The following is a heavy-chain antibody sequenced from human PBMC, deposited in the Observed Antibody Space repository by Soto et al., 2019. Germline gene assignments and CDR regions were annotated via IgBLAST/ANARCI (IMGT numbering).Heavy chain of an antibody. V-gene: IGHV1-2*04. CDR2: INPNSGGT. CDR3: ARGPGEGVERLRSTGGPNYYFDY. J-gene: IGHJ4*02. D-gene: IGHD5-12*01. Sequence: ATLEDSCSASGYTVTGDYMHWSPQAPGQGLEWMGWINPNSGGTNYAQKFQGWVTMTRDTSISTAYMELSRLRSDDTAVYYCARGPGEGVERLRSTGGPNYYFDYWGQGTLVTVSS. CDR1: GYTVTGDY.